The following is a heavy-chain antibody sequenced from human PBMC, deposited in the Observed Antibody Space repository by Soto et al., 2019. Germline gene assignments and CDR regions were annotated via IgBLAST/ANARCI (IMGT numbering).Heavy chain of an antibody. V-gene: IGHV3-11*05. CDR1: GFTFSDYY. CDR3: ATLRYGSGWYYFNH. Sequence: QVQLVESGGGLVRPGGSLRLSCTVSGFTFSDYYMSWIRQAPGKGLECISYISSVSGNTHYADSVKGRFTISRDNAKNSLDLQMTSLRAEDTAMYYCATLRYGSGWYYFNHWGQGTLVTFSS. J-gene: IGHJ4*02. D-gene: IGHD6-19*01. CDR2: ISSVSGNT.